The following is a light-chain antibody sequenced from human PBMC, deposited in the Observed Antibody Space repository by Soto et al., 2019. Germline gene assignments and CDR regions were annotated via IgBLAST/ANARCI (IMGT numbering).Light chain of an antibody. Sequence: IQITQSPSTLSAYIGDRVTITCRASQSVSTWLAWYQQRPGKAPKLLIHDASSLERGVPSRFSGSGSGTEFTLTISSLQPDDFAAYYCQQYDTYPSTFGQGTKADIK. CDR3: QQYDTYPST. J-gene: IGKJ1*01. CDR2: DAS. V-gene: IGKV1-5*01. CDR1: QSVSTW.